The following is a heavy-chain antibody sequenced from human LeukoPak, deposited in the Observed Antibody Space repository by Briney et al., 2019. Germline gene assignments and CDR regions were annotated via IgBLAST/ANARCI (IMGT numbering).Heavy chain of an antibody. Sequence: GGSLRLSCTASGFTFGDYAMSWFRQAPGKGLEWVGFIRSKAYGGTTEYAASVKGRFTISRDDSKTIAYLQMNSLKTEDTAVYYCTRVSYCGSGDNYGMDVWGQGTTVTVSS. D-gene: IGHD3-10*01. CDR1: GFTFGDYA. V-gene: IGHV3-49*03. CDR3: TRVSYCGSGDNYGMDV. CDR2: IRSKAYGGTT. J-gene: IGHJ6*02.